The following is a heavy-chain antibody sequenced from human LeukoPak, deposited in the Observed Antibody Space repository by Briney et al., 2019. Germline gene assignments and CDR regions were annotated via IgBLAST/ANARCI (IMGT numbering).Heavy chain of an antibody. D-gene: IGHD3-10*01. V-gene: IGHV3-30*18. CDR3: AKRLLWFGESGTDAFDI. Sequence: GGSLRLSCAASGFSFSSYGMHWVRQAPGKGLEWVALISYDGSNKYYADSVKGRFTISRDNSKNTLYLQMNSLSAEDTAVYYCAKRLLWFGESGTDAFDIWGQGTMVTVSS. J-gene: IGHJ3*02. CDR2: ISYDGSNK. CDR1: GFSFSSYG.